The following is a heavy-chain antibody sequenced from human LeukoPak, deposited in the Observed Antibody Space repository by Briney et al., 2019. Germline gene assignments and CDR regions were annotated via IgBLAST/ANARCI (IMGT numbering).Heavy chain of an antibody. CDR1: GASISSPNW. CDR3: ARDWATYGSGMAPDYYYYMDV. V-gene: IGHV4-4*02. CDR2: IYHSGST. D-gene: IGHD3-10*01. J-gene: IGHJ6*03. Sequence: PSETLSLTCAVSGASISSPNWWSWIRQPPGKGLEWIGEIYHSGSTNYNPSLESRATISVDKSKNQFSLKLSSVTAADTAVYYCARDWATYGSGMAPDYYYYMDVWGKGTTVTISS.